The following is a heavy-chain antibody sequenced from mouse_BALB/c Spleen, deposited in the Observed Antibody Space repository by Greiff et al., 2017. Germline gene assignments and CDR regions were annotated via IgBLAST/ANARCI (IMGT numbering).Heavy chain of an antibody. D-gene: IGHD2-1*01. CDR3: AQYGKGDLAMDY. CDR1: GYSITSDYA. Sequence: VQLQQSGPGLVKPSQSLSLTCTVTGYSITSDYAWNWIRQFPGNKLEWMGYISYSGSTSYNPSLKSRISITRDTSKNQFFLQLNSVTTEDTATYYCAQYGKGDLAMDYWGQGTSVTVSS. CDR2: ISYSGST. J-gene: IGHJ4*01. V-gene: IGHV3-2*02.